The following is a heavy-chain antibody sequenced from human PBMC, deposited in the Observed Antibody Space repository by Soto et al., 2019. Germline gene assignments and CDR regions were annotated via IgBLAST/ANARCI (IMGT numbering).Heavy chain of an antibody. CDR1: GYTFTSYA. J-gene: IGHJ3*02. V-gene: IGHV1-3*01. Sequence: ASVKVSCKASGYTFTSYAMHWVRQASGQRLEWMGWINAGNGNTKYSQKFQGRVTITRDTSASTAYMELSSLRSEDTAVYYCARAAVAGDDAFDIWGQGTMVTVSS. D-gene: IGHD6-19*01. CDR2: INAGNGNT. CDR3: ARAAVAGDDAFDI.